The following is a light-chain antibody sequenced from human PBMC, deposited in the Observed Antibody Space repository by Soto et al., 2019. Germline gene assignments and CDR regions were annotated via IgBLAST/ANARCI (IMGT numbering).Light chain of an antibody. CDR2: DVS. CDR3: SSYTGSSTYVV. J-gene: IGLJ2*01. CDR1: SSDVGGYNY. V-gene: IGLV2-14*01. Sequence: QSALTQPASVSGSPGQSITISCTGTSSDVGGYNYVSWYQQHPGKAPKLMIYDVSNRPPGVSSFSGSKSGNTASLTISGLQAEDEADYYCSSYTGSSTYVVFGGGTKLTVL.